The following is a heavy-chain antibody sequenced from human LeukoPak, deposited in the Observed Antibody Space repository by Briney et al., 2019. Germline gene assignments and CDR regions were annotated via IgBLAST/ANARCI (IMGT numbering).Heavy chain of an antibody. D-gene: IGHD1-26*01. CDR1: GGSFSGYY. Sequence: KPSETLSLTCAVYGGSFSGYYWSWIRQPPGKGLEWIGEINHSGSTNYNPSLKSRVTISVDTSKNQFSPKLSSVTAADTAVYYCARGLATTRFDYWGQGTLVTVSS. CDR3: ARGLATTRFDY. J-gene: IGHJ4*02. CDR2: INHSGST. V-gene: IGHV4-34*01.